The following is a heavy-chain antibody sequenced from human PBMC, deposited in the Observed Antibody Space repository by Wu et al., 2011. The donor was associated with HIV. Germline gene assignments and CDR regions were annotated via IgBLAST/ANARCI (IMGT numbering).Heavy chain of an antibody. J-gene: IGHJ1*01. V-gene: IGHV1-69*14. D-gene: IGHD2/OR15-2a*01. Sequence: QVLLVQSGAEVKKPGSSLKVSCKASGGSFSSYAVSWVRLAPRQGLEWMGRIIPMFNTATYAQKFQSRLTLTADKSTSTAYMELSSLRSEDTAVYYCATDPTIVGEGWGQGTRVTVSS. CDR1: GGSFSSYA. CDR2: IIPMFNTA. CDR3: ATDPTIVGEG.